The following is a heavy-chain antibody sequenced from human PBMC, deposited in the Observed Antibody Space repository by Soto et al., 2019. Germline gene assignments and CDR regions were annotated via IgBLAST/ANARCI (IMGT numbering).Heavy chain of an antibody. CDR1: GYTFTSYG. D-gene: IGHD3-10*01. CDR2: ISAYNGNT. J-gene: IGHJ3*01. CDR3: ARDSTHLGAFDV. Sequence: ASVKVSCKASGYTFTSYGMSWVRQAPGQGLERIRWISAYNGNTNYAQKLQGRVTMTTDTSTSTAYMEMRSLRSDDTAVYYCARDSTHLGAFDVWGQGTMVSVS. V-gene: IGHV1-18*01.